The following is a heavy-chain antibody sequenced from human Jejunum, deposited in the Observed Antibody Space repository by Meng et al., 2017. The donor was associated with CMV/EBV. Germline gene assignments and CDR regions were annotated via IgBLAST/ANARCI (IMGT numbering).Heavy chain of an antibody. CDR2: VFYSRSS. J-gene: IGHJ4*02. D-gene: IGHD3-10*01. CDR1: SVTYS. V-gene: IGHV4-61*01. CDR3: ARGAVNMVRGVSYYFDY. Sequence: SVTYSWNWLRQSPGKGLEWLASVFYSRSSDYNPSLKSRVTISVDTSRNQFFLELTSVTAADTAVYYCARGAVNMVRGVSYYFDYWGQGALVTVSS.